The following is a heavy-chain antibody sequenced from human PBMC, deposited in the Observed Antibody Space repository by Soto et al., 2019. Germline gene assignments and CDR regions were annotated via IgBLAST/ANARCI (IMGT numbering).Heavy chain of an antibody. CDR2: ISWNSGSI. V-gene: IGHV3-9*01. CDR3: AKEDGYSSGWPPYYYGMDV. CDR1: GFTFDDYA. Sequence: GGSLRLSCAASGFTFDDYAMHWVRQAPGKGLEWVSGISWNSGSIGYADSVKGRFTISRDNAKNSLYLQMNSLRAEDTALYYCAKEDGYSSGWPPYYYGMDVWGQGTTVTVSS. D-gene: IGHD6-19*01. J-gene: IGHJ6*02.